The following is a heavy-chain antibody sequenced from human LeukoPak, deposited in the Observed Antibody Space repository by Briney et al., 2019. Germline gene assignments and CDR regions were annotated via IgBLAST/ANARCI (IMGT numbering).Heavy chain of an antibody. CDR1: GFTFDDYG. CDR2: INWNGGST. Sequence: PGGSLRLSCAASGFTFDDYGMSWVRQAPGKGLEWVSGINWNGGSTGYADSVKGRFTISRDSAKNSLYLQMNSLRAEDTALYYCARRSSGQPDFDYWGRGTLVTVSS. V-gene: IGHV3-20*04. J-gene: IGHJ4*02. D-gene: IGHD3-3*01. CDR3: ARRSSGQPDFDY.